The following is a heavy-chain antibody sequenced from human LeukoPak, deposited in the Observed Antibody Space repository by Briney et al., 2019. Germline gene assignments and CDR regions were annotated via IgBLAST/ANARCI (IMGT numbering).Heavy chain of an antibody. J-gene: IGHJ4*02. CDR2: IIPILGVA. D-gene: IGHD4-17*01. Sequence: SVKVSCKASGGTFSSYAISWVRQAPGQGLEWMGRIIPILGVANCAQKFQGRVTITADKSTSTAYMELSSLRSEDTAVYYCARDPLATTVTTNDYWGQGTLVTVSS. CDR1: GGTFSSYA. V-gene: IGHV1-69*04. CDR3: ARDPLATTVTTNDY.